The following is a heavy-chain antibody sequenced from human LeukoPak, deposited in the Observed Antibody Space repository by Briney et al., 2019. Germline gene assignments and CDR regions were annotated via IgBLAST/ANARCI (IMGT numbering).Heavy chain of an antibody. J-gene: IGHJ5*02. V-gene: IGHV3-64*04. Sequence: PGGSLRLSCSASGFTFSDYTMHWVRQAPGKGLDYVSGISSSGGSTYYADSVKGRFTISRDNSKNTLYLQMNSLRAEDTAVYYCARDVALTGTTRGGFDPWGQGTLVTVSS. CDR1: GFTFSDYT. CDR3: ARDVALTGTTRGGFDP. CDR2: ISSSGGST. D-gene: IGHD1-20*01.